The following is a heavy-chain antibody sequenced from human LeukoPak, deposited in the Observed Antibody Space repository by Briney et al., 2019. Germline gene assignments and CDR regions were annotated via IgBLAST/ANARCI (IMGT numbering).Heavy chain of an antibody. V-gene: IGHV5-10-1*01. Sequence: RGESLKISCKGSGYSFSSYWISWVRQMPGKGLEWMGRIDPSGSYTNYSPSFQGHVTISADKSISTAYLQWSSLKASDTAMYYCARHMLVGAPVHFQHWGQGSLVTVSS. J-gene: IGHJ1*01. CDR3: ARHMLVGAPVHFQH. CDR1: GYSFSSYW. D-gene: IGHD1-26*01. CDR2: IDPSGSYT.